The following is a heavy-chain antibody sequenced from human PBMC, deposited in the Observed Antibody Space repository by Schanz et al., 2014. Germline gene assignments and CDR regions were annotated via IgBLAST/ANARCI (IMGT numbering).Heavy chain of an antibody. D-gene: IGHD3-22*01. CDR3: AEGHCCDNTGGGFDY. V-gene: IGHV3-23*01. CDR1: GFTFTSYS. CDR2: ISGSGGST. J-gene: IGHJ4*02. Sequence: EVQLLESGGGLVQPGGSLRLSCAASGFTFTSYSMTWVRQAPGKGLEWVSGISGSGGSTYYADSVKGRFTISRDNSKTTLLQQMSSMRDEDTAVYYWAEGHCCDNTGGGFDYWGQGTLVTVSS.